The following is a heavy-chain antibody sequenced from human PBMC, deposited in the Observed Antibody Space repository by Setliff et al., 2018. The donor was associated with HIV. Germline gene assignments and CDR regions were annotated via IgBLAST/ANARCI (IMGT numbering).Heavy chain of an antibody. CDR3: ASSPSDYGGNGKWFDP. CDR2: IYYSGST. D-gene: IGHD4-17*01. Sequence: SETLSLTCIVSGGSISSGGYYWTWIRQHPGKGLEWIGFIYYSGSTYYNPSLKSRVNISVDTSKNQFSLKLSSVTAADTAVYYCASSPSDYGGNGKWFDPWGQGTQVTVS. J-gene: IGHJ5*02. CDR1: GGSISSGGYY. V-gene: IGHV4-31*03.